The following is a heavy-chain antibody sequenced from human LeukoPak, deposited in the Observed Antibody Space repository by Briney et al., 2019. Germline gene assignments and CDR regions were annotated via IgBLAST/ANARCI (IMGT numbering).Heavy chain of an antibody. CDR1: GFTFSSYE. V-gene: IGHV3-48*03. J-gene: IGHJ5*02. D-gene: IGHD3-9*01. CDR2: ISSSGSTI. CDR3: ARANYDILTGYYTRGWFDP. Sequence: PGGSLRLSCAAPGFTFSSYEMNWVRQAPGKGLEWVSYISSSGSTIYYADSVKGRFTISRDNAKNSLYLQMNSLRAEDTAVYCCARANYDILTGYYTRGWFDPWGQGTLVTVSS.